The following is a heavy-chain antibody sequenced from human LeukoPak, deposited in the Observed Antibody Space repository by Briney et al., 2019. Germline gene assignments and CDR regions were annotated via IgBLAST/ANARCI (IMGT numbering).Heavy chain of an antibody. CDR2: ISYDGSNK. Sequence: GSLRLSCAASGFTFRSYGMHWVRPAPGKGLEWVAVISYDGSNKYYADSVKGRFTISRDNSKNTLYLQMNSLRAEDTAVYYCAKAAWIQLWLLDYWGQGTLVTVSS. D-gene: IGHD5-18*01. V-gene: IGHV3-30*18. CDR1: GFTFRSYG. CDR3: AKAAWIQLWLLDY. J-gene: IGHJ4*02.